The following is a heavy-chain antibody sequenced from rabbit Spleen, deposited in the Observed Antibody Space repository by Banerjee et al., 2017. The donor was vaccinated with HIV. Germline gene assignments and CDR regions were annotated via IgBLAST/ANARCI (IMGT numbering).Heavy chain of an antibody. Sequence: QLTETGGGLVQPGGSLTLSCKASGIDFTKYYITWVRQAPGKGLEWIGIIYAAKGSTDYASWVNGRFTISSDNAQSTVDLKMTSLTAADTATYFCARGVYDDYDTYYFDLWGPGTLVTVS. CDR2: IYAAKGST. V-gene: IGHV1S7*01. CDR3: ARGVYDDYDTYYFDL. D-gene: IGHD2-1*01. J-gene: IGHJ4*01. CDR1: GIDFTKYY.